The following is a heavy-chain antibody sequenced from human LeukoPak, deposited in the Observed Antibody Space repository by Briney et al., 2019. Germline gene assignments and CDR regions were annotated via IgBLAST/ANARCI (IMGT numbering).Heavy chain of an antibody. J-gene: IGHJ3*02. Sequence: GGSLRLSCATSGFTVSSNYMSWVRQAPGKGLEGVSVIYSGGSTYYADSVKGRFTISRDSSENTLYLQMNSLRAEDTAVYYCARDWPSGWQQLPDYDAVDIWGQGTMVTVSS. CDR2: IYSGGST. CDR1: GFTVSSNY. CDR3: ARDWPSGWQQLPDYDAVDI. D-gene: IGHD6-13*01. V-gene: IGHV3-66*01.